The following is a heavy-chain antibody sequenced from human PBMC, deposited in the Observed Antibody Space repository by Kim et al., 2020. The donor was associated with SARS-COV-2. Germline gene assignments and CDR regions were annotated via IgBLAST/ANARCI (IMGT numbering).Heavy chain of an antibody. J-gene: IGHJ4*02. V-gene: IGHV3-30*03. Sequence: GGSLRLSCAASGFTFSYFGMNWVRQAPGKGLEWVAVISYDGRNKYYADSVKGRFTISRDDSKNTVYLQMNSLRSEDTAIYYCARDQIEIAEAAAGDYWGQGTLVTVFS. CDR3: ARDQIEIAEAAAGDY. D-gene: IGHD6-19*01. CDR1: GFTFSYFG. CDR2: ISYDGRNK.